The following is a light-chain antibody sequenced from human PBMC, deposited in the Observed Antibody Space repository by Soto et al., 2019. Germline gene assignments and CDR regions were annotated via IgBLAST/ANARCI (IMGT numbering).Light chain of an antibody. CDR1: ESVASNY. Sequence: EIVLTQSPGTLSLSPGETATLSCRASESVASNYLAWYQQKPGQAPRLLMYGASSRATGIPDRFSGSGSGTDFTLSITRLQPEDFAVYYCQQYGSSPWTSGQGTKVEIK. V-gene: IGKV3-20*01. CDR2: GAS. CDR3: QQYGSSPWT. J-gene: IGKJ1*01.